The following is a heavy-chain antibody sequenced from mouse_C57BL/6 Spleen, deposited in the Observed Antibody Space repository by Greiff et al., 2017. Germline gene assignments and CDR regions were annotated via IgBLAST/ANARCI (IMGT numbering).Heavy chain of an antibody. CDR2: ISSGGDYI. CDR1: GFTFSSYA. V-gene: IGHV5-9-1*02. Sequence: EVHLVESGEGLVKPGGSLKLSCAASGFTFSSYAMSWVRQTPEKRLEWVAYISSGGDYIYYADTVKGRFTISRDNARNTLYLQMSSLKSEDTAMYYCTRDYSNYVGYAMDYWGQGTSVTVSS. J-gene: IGHJ4*01. D-gene: IGHD2-5*01. CDR3: TRDYSNYVGYAMDY.